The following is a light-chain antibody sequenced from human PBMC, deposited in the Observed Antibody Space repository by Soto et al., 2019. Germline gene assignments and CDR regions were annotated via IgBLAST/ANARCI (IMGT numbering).Light chain of an antibody. V-gene: IGLV2-14*01. CDR2: EVS. J-gene: IGLJ1*01. Sequence: QSALTQPASVSGSPGQSITISCTGTSSDVGRYNHVSWYQHHPGKAPKLIISEVSTRPSGVSNRFSGSKSGYTASLTISGLQAEDEADYYCNSHTSGDFRVFGTGTKVTVL. CDR1: SSDVGRYNH. CDR3: NSHTSGDFRV.